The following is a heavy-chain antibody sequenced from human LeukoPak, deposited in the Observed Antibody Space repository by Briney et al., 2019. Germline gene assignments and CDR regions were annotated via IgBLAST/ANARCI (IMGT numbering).Heavy chain of an antibody. CDR1: GFTFSGST. CDR3: TRSITGITAHFDY. J-gene: IGHJ4*02. D-gene: IGHD1-7*01. V-gene: IGHV3-73*01. Sequence: GGSLRLSCAASGFTFSGSTMHWVRQASGKGLEWVGRIRSKANSYATAYAASVEGGFTTSRDDSKNTAYLQMNSLKTEDTAMYYCTRSITGITAHFDYWGQGTLVTVSS. CDR2: IRSKANSYAT.